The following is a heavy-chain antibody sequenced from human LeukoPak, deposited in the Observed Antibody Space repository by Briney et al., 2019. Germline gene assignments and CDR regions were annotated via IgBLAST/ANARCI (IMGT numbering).Heavy chain of an antibody. V-gene: IGHV3-21*01. J-gene: IGHJ3*02. D-gene: IGHD3-22*01. CDR2: ISSSSSYI. CDR3: ARSPDYYDSSGYLDAFDI. CDR1: GFTFSSYS. Sequence: GGSLRLSCAASGFTFSSYSMNWVRQAPGKGLEWVSSISSSSSYIYYADSVKGRFTISRDNAKNSLYLQMNSLRAEDTAVYYCARSPDYYDSSGYLDAFDIWGQGTMVTVSS.